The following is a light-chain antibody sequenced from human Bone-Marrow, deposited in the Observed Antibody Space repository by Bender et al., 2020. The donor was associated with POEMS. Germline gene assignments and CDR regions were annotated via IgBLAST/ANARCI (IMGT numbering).Light chain of an antibody. V-gene: IGLV2-14*01. CDR2: QVT. CDR3: QSFDTSLSGWV. Sequence: QSALTQPASVSGSPGQSITMSCTGTSSDIGDFVSRYQHHPGRAPKLIIFQVTNRPSGLSRRFSGSKSGTSVSLAITGLQAEDEADYYCQSFDTSLSGWVFGAGTKLTV. J-gene: IGLJ3*02. CDR1: SSDIGDF.